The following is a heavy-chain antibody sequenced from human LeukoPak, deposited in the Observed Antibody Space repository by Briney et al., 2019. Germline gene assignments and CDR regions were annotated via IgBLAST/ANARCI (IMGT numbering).Heavy chain of an antibody. CDR1: GFTFSSYA. J-gene: IGHJ4*02. CDR2: ISGSGGST. V-gene: IGHV3-23*01. D-gene: IGHD6-19*01. Sequence: GGSLRLSCAASGFTFSSYAMSWVRQAPGRGLEWVSAISGSGGSTYYADSVKGRFTISRDNSKNTLYLQMNSLRAEDTAVYHCAKEGSSGWYVYWGQGTLVTVSS. CDR3: AKEGSSGWYVY.